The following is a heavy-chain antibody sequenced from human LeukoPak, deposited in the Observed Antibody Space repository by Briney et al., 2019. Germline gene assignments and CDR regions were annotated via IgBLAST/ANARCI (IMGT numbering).Heavy chain of an antibody. Sequence: GGSLRLSCVPSGFTFSSYSMNWVRQAPGKGLEWVSSISSSSSYTYYADSVKGRFTISRDNAKNSLYLQMNSLRAEDTAVYYCAREGGYYGSGSVPLDYWGQGTLATVSS. J-gene: IGHJ4*02. CDR1: GFTFSSYS. CDR3: AREGGYYGSGSVPLDY. V-gene: IGHV3-21*01. D-gene: IGHD3-10*01. CDR2: ISSSSSYT.